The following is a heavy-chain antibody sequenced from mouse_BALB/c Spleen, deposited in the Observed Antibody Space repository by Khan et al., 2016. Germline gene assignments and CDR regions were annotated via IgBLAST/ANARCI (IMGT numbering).Heavy chain of an antibody. V-gene: IGHV7-3*02. CDR1: GFIFTDYY. CDR3: ATHHDDDYTMDH. J-gene: IGHJ4*01. Sequence: EVELVESGGGLVQPGGSLRLSCATSGFIFTDYYMSWVRQPPGTALAWLGFIRNRANGYTTEYSPSVRGRYTISRDNSQNLVYLQMNPLRTEDRATYYCATHHDDDYTMDHWGQGTSVTVSS. D-gene: IGHD2-12*01. CDR2: IRNRANGYTT.